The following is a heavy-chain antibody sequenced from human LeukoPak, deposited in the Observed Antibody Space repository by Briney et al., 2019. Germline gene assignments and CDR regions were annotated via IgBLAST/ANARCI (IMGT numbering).Heavy chain of an antibody. Sequence: ASVKVSCKASGYTFTSYGITWVRQAPGQGLEWMACISAHNGKTNYAQRFQGRVTMTTDTSSSTAYMELRSLRSDDTAVYYCARDGPDYGDYINFDYWGQGTLVTVSS. CDR2: ISAHNGKT. D-gene: IGHD4-17*01. CDR1: GYTFTSYG. V-gene: IGHV1-18*01. J-gene: IGHJ4*02. CDR3: ARDGPDYGDYINFDY.